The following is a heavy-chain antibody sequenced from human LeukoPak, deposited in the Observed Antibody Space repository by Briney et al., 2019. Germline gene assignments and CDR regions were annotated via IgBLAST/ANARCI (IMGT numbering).Heavy chain of an antibody. Sequence: SVKVSCRASGGTFSSYAISWVRQAPGQGLEWMGGIIPIFGTANYAQKFQGRVTITADESTSTAYMELSSLRSEDTAVYYCARDYGLRFLEWLLYYWGQGTLVTVSS. V-gene: IGHV1-69*13. J-gene: IGHJ4*02. CDR3: ARDYGLRFLEWLLYY. CDR1: GGTFSSYA. CDR2: IIPIFGTA. D-gene: IGHD3-3*01.